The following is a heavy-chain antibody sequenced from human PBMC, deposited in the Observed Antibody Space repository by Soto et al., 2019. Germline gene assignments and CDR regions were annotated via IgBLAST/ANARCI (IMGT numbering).Heavy chain of an antibody. D-gene: IGHD3-9*01. Sequence: SETLSLTWAVYGGSFSCYYWSWIRQPPGKGLEWIGEINHSGSTNYNPSLKSRVTISVDTSKNQFSLKLSSVTAADTAVYYCARGVPQLTGYYTPFDYWGQGTLVTVSS. J-gene: IGHJ4*02. CDR3: ARGVPQLTGYYTPFDY. CDR1: GGSFSCYY. V-gene: IGHV4-34*01. CDR2: INHSGST.